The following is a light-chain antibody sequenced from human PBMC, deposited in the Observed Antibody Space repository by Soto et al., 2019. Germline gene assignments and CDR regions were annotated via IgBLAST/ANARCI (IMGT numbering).Light chain of an antibody. CDR2: QAY. V-gene: IGKV1-5*03. J-gene: IGKJ1*01. CDR1: QSISSW. Sequence: DMQMTRSPSTLSTSGQDGVAVTFRASQSISSWLAWYQQKPGKATNLLIYQAYRLESGVPSRFSGSGSGTEFTLTISSLQSDDFATYYCKQYQTYSTFGQGTKVDIK. CDR3: KQYQTYST.